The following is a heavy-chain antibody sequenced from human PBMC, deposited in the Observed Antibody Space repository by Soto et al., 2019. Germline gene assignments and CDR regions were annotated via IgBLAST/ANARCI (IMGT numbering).Heavy chain of an antibody. CDR2: IYTSGST. CDR3: ARTGGSSLYYYYGMDV. CDR1: GGSISSYY. J-gene: IGHJ6*02. V-gene: IGHV4-4*07. Sequence: SETLSLTCTVSGGSISSYYWSWIRQPAGKGLEWIGRIYTSGSTNYNPSLKSRVTMSVDTSKNQFSLKLISVTAADTAVYYCARTGGSSLYYYYGMDVWGQGTTVTVSS. D-gene: IGHD1-26*01.